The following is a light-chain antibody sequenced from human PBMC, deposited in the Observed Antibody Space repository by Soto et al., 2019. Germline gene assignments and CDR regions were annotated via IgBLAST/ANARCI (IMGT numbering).Light chain of an antibody. CDR3: QQYNNWPPWT. Sequence: EIVMTQSPATLSVSPLERATLSCSASQSVSSNLAWYQQKPGQAPRLLIYGASTRATGIPARFSGSGSGTEFTLTISSLQSEDFAVYYCQQYNNWPPWTFGQGTKVDIK. CDR1: QSVSSN. V-gene: IGKV3-15*01. J-gene: IGKJ1*01. CDR2: GAS.